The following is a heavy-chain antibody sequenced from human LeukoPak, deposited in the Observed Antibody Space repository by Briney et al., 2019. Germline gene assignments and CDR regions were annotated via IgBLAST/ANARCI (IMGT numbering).Heavy chain of an antibody. CDR3: AKTVVGYWYFDL. CDR1: GGSISSYY. D-gene: IGHD6-19*01. J-gene: IGHJ2*01. CDR2: IYTSGST. V-gene: IGHV4-4*07. Sequence: SETLSLTCTVSGGSISSYYWSWIRQPAGKGLEWIGRIYTSGSTNYNPSLKSRVTMSVDPSKNQFSLKLNSVTAADTAVYYCAKTVVGYWYFDLWGRGTLVTVSS.